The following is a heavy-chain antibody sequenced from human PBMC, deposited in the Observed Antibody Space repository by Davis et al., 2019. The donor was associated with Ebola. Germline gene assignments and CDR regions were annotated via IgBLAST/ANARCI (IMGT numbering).Heavy chain of an antibody. D-gene: IGHD3-10*01. Sequence: GSLRLSCTVSGGSISSYYWSWIRQPPGKGLEWIGYIYYSGSTNYNPSLKSRVTISVDTSKNKFSLKLSSVTAADTAVYYCARVGGGLDYWGQGTLVSVSS. J-gene: IGHJ4*02. CDR3: ARVGGGLDY. CDR1: GGSISSYY. V-gene: IGHV4-59*01. CDR2: IYYSGST.